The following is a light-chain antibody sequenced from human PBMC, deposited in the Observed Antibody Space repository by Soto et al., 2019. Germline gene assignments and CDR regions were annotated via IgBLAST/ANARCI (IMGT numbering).Light chain of an antibody. Sequence: EIVLTQSPGTLSWSPGERATLSCRASQSVSDMYLAWYQQKPGQAPRLLIYASNRATGIPDRFSGSGSGTDFTLTISRLEPEDFAVYYCQHYGTSALFGPGTKVDIK. CDR1: QSVSDMY. CDR2: AS. V-gene: IGKV3-20*01. J-gene: IGKJ3*01. CDR3: QHYGTSAL.